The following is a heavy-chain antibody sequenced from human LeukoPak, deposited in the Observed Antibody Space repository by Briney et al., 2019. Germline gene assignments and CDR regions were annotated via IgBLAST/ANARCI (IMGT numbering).Heavy chain of an antibody. Sequence: GGSLRLSCTTSGFPFGEYAMSWVRQAPGKGLEWVGFIRSNAYGGTTEYAASVKGRFSISTDAPKTTAYLQMNSLKTEDTAMYYCAVSSVLRFLSVYFDYWGQGTLVTVSS. J-gene: IGHJ4*02. CDR1: GFPFGEYA. D-gene: IGHD3-3*01. V-gene: IGHV3-49*04. CDR3: AVSSVLRFLSVYFDY. CDR2: IRSNAYGGTT.